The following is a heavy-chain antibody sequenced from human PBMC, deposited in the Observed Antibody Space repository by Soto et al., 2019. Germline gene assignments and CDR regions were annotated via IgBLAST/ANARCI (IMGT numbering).Heavy chain of an antibody. J-gene: IGHJ6*02. CDR1: GYTFTSYD. Sequence: ASVKVSCKASGYTFTSYDINWVRQATGQGLEWMGWMNPNSGNTGYAQKFQGRVTMTRNTSISTAYMELSSLRSEDTAVYYGACDSPIPPGYDYVWGSYRYYYGMDVWGQGTTVTVSS. D-gene: IGHD3-16*02. CDR3: ACDSPIPPGYDYVWGSYRYYYGMDV. V-gene: IGHV1-8*01. CDR2: MNPNSGNT.